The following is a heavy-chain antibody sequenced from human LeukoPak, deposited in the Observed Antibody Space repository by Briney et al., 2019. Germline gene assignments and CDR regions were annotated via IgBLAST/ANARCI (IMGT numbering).Heavy chain of an antibody. D-gene: IGHD2-2*01. Sequence: SETLSLTCAVYGGSFSGYYWSWIRQPPGKGLEWIGEINHSGSTNYNPSLKSRVTISVDTSKNQFSLKLSSVTAADTAVYYCARAGVRDIVVVPAAASFDYWGQGTLDTVSS. J-gene: IGHJ4*02. CDR2: INHSGST. V-gene: IGHV4-34*01. CDR3: ARAGVRDIVVVPAAASFDY. CDR1: GGSFSGYY.